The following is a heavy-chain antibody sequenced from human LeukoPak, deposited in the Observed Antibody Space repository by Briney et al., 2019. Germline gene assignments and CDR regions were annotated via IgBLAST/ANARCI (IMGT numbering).Heavy chain of an antibody. CDR1: GGSISSYY. V-gene: IGHV4-4*07. CDR2: IYTSGST. CDR3: ASFSAAAIDY. J-gene: IGHJ4*02. Sequence: SETLSLTCTVSGGSISSYYWSWIRQPAGKGLEWIGRIYTSGSTNYNPSLKSRVTVSVDTSKNQFSLKLSSMTAADTAVYYCASFSAAAIDYWGQGTLVTVSS. D-gene: IGHD6-13*01.